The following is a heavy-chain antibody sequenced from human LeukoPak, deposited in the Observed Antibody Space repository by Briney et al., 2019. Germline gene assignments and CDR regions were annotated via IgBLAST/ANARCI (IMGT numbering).Heavy chain of an antibody. D-gene: IGHD2-21*01. J-gene: IGHJ4*02. Sequence: GESLKISCKGSGYSFTSYWIGWVRQMPGKGLEWIGIIYPGDSDTRYSPSFQGQVTISADKSISTAYLQWSSLKASDTAMYYCARTSSEYCGGDCYFDYWGQGTLVTVSS. CDR3: ARTSSEYCGGDCYFDY. V-gene: IGHV5-51*01. CDR1: GYSFTSYW. CDR2: IYPGDSDT.